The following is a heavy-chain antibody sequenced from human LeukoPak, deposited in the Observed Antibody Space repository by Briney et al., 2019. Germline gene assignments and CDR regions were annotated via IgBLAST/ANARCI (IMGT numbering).Heavy chain of an antibody. J-gene: IGHJ6*02. V-gene: IGHV3-9*01. Sequence: GGSLRLSCAASGFTFDDYAMHWVRQAPGKGLEWVSGISWNSGSIGYADSVKGRFTISRDNAKNSLYLQMNSLRAEDTALYYCFILKSPIAVAELNNYTVMDVWGQGPTVTVSS. CDR3: FILKSPIAVAELNNYTVMDV. D-gene: IGHD6-19*01. CDR1: GFTFDDYA. CDR2: ISWNSGSI.